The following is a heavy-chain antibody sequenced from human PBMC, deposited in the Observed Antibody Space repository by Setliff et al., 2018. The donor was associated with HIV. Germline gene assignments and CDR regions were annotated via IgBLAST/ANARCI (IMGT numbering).Heavy chain of an antibody. D-gene: IGHD2-2*01. CDR1: RFTFSSYA. CDR3: ARRVYCSSTTCFDS. J-gene: IGHJ4*02. CDR2: LRGSGGST. V-gene: IGHV3-23*01. Sequence: SGGSLRLSCAASRFTFSSYAMSWVRKAPGKWLEWVSDLRGSGGSTYYADSVKGRFNISRDTSKNTLYIQMNSLRAEDTAVYYCARRVYCSSTTCFDSWGQGTLVTVSS.